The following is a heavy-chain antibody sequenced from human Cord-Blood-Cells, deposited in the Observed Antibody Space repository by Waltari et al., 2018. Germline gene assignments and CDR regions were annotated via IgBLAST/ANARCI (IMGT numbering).Heavy chain of an antibody. D-gene: IGHD3-16*01. CDR1: GGSFSGYY. CDR2: INHSGST. Sequence: QVQLQQWGAGLLKPSETLSLTCAVYGGSFSGYYWSWIRQPPGKGLQWIGEINHSGSTNHNPSLKSRVTITVDTSKNQFSLKLSSVTAADTAVYYCARATSWGWGAFDIWGQGTMVTVSS. J-gene: IGHJ3*02. V-gene: IGHV4-34*01. CDR3: ARATSWGWGAFDI.